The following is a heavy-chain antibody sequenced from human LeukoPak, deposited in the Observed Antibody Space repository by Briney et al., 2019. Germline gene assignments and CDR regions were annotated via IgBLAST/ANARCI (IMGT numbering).Heavy chain of an antibody. Sequence: GASVKVFCKASRDTFTNYDINWVRQATGQGLEWMGWMNPNSGKSGHAQKFQGKVTMTRNTSICTAYMEVSSLRSEDTAVYYCARGRARYGMDVWGQGTTVTVSS. CDR3: ARGRARYGMDV. J-gene: IGHJ6*02. CDR1: RDTFTNYD. CDR2: MNPNSGKS. V-gene: IGHV1-8*01.